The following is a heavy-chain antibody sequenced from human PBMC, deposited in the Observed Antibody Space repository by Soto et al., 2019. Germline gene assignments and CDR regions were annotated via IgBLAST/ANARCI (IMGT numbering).Heavy chain of an antibody. CDR2: IKSKTDGGTT. CDR1: AFTFINAW. V-gene: IGHV3-15*01. J-gene: IGHJ4*02. CDR3: TTTGSYYVEYFDY. Sequence: PGWSLRLSCASSAFTFINAWMSWVRQAPGKGLEWVGRIKSKTDGGTTDYAAPVKGRFTISRDDSKNTLYLQMNSLKTEDTAVYYCTTTGSYYVEYFDYWGQGTLVTVSS. D-gene: IGHD1-26*01.